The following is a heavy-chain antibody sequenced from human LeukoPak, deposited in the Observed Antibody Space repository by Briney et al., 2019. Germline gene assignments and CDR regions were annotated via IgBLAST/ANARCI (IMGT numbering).Heavy chain of an antibody. CDR3: ASYGSRPTYYYYGMDV. CDR1: GFTFSRYS. CDR2: ISSSSSYI. D-gene: IGHD3-10*01. V-gene: IGHV3-21*01. Sequence: PGGSLRLSCAASGFTFSRYSMNWVRQAPGKGLEWVSSISSSSSYIYYADSVKGRFTISRDNAKNSLYLQMNSLRAEDTTVYYCASYGSRPTYYYYGMDVWGQGTTVTVSS. J-gene: IGHJ6*02.